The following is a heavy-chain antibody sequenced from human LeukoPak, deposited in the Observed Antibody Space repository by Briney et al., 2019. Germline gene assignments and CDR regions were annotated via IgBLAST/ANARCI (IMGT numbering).Heavy chain of an antibody. CDR2: ISAYNGNT. D-gene: IGHD4-17*01. Sequence: ASVKVSCKASGYTFTSYGISWVRQAPGQGLEWMGWISAYNGNTNYAQKLQGRVTMTTDTSTSTAYMELRSLRSDDTAVYYCARAGDYGDYLKGDYYYYMDVWGKGTTVTVSS. CDR1: GYTFTSYG. V-gene: IGHV1-18*01. CDR3: ARAGDYGDYLKGDYYYYMDV. J-gene: IGHJ6*03.